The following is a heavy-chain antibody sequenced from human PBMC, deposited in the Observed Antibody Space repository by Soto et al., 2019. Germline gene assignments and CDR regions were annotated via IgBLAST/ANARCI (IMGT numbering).Heavy chain of an antibody. CDR3: AKDRPNCYRVGGGYYRPGGDF. D-gene: IGHD2-15*01. Sequence: EVQLLESGGGLVQPGGSLRLSCAASGITFSIYAMSWVRQAPGKGPEWVSSITGRGDTTFYADSVKGRFTISRDNSKNTLYLQRGSLVVEDTAVYYCAKDRPNCYRVGGGYYRPGGDFWGQGTLVTVSS. CDR1: GITFSIYA. CDR2: ITGRGDTT. J-gene: IGHJ4*02. V-gene: IGHV3-23*01.